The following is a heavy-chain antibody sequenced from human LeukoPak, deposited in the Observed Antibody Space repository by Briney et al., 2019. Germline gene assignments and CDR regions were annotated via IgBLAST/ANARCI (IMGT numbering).Heavy chain of an antibody. Sequence: GGSLRLSCAASGFSYSRYSMNWVRQAPGKGLEWVAYISISSATIYYADSVKGRFTISRDNAKNSLYLQMNSLRAEDTALYYCAREGVATLGSPYYYMDVWGKGTTVTVSS. V-gene: IGHV3-48*01. CDR2: ISISSATI. J-gene: IGHJ6*03. CDR3: AREGVATLGSPYYYMDV. D-gene: IGHD5-12*01. CDR1: GFSYSRYS.